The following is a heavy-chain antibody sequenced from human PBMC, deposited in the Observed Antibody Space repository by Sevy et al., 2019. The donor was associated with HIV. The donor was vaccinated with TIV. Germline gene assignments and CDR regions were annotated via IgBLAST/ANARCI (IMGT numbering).Heavy chain of an antibody. CDR1: GGSISSYY. J-gene: IGHJ5*02. CDR3: ARGALDIMYNWFDP. D-gene: IGHD1-1*01. Sequence: SETLSLTCTVSGGSISSYYWSWIRQPPGKRLEWLAYIYYDGSRNYNPSLKSRVSISLDTSKNQFSLKLSSVTAADTAMYYGARGALDIMYNWFDPWGHGTLVTVSS. V-gene: IGHV4-59*01. CDR2: IYYDGSR.